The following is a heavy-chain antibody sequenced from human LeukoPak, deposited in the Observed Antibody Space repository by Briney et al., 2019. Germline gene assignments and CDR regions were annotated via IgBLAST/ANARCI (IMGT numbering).Heavy chain of an antibody. J-gene: IGHJ5*02. D-gene: IGHD1-1*01. Sequence: GGSLRLSCAASGFTFSGFWMHWVRQAPGKGLVWVSCISFDGSDATYADSVKGRFTISRDNAKNTLHLQMDSLTVEDTAVYYCARDSRKGYDPRGWFDPWGQGTLVTASS. CDR2: ISFDGSDA. V-gene: IGHV3-74*01. CDR3: ARDSRKGYDPRGWFDP. CDR1: GFTFSGFW.